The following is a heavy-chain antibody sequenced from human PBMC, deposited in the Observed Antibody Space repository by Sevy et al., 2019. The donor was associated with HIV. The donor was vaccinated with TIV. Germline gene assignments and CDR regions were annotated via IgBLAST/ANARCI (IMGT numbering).Heavy chain of an antibody. CDR3: ASQLGIGAFDI. V-gene: IGHV3-53*01. Sequence: GGSLRLSCAASGLSVSRNYLSWVRQAPGKGLEWVSVIYAGGSTYYADSVKGRFTVSRDKAKNTLYWQMNSLRAEDTAVYYCASQLGIGAFDIWGQGTMVTVSS. CDR1: GLSVSRNY. CDR2: IYAGGST. D-gene: IGHD7-27*01. J-gene: IGHJ3*02.